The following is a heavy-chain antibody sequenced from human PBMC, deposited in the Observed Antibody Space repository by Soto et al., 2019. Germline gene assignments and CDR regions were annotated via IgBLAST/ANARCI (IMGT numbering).Heavy chain of an antibody. CDR3: ARDGGNTYAIDY. CDR2: IYYSGST. D-gene: IGHD1-26*01. V-gene: IGHV4-31*03. Sequence: QVQLQESGPGLVKPSQTLSLTCTVSGGSISSGGYYWSWIRQHPGKGLEWIGYIYYSGSTYYNPSLKMRVTISVDTSKNQFSLKLSSVTAADTAVYSCARDGGNTYAIDYWGQGTLVTVSS. J-gene: IGHJ4*02. CDR1: GGSISSGGYY.